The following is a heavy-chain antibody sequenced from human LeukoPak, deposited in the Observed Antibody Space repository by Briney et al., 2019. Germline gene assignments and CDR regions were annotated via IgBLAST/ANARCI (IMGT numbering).Heavy chain of an antibody. D-gene: IGHD3-10*01. CDR3: ARDGSGSYTSDY. J-gene: IGHJ4*02. CDR2: IYYSGST. V-gene: IGHV4-30-4*01. Sequence: PSETLSLTCTVSGGSISSGDYYWSWIRQPPGKGLEWIGYIYYSGSTYYNPSLKSRVTISVDTSKNQFSLKLSSVTAADTAVYYCARDGSGSYTSDYWGQGTLVTVSS. CDR1: GGSISSGDYY.